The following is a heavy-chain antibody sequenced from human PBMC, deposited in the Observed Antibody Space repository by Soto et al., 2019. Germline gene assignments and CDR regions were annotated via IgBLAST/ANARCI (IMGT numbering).Heavy chain of an antibody. V-gene: IGHV1-18*01. J-gene: IGHJ4*02. CDR2: ISAYNGNT. CDR1: GYTFTSYA. CDR3: ARDAPPADY. Sequence: QVQLVQSGAEVKKPGASVNVSCKASGYTFTSYAISWVRQAPGQGFEWMGWISAYNGNTNYAQKLPGRNTMTTDTSTSTAYMALRSLRSDDTAVYFCARDAPPADYWGQGTLITVSS.